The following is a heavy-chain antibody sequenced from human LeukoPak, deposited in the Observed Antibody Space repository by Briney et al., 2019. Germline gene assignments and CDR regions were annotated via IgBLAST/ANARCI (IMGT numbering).Heavy chain of an antibody. CDR2: ISWNSGSI. CDR1: GFTFDDYA. CDR3: AKEAATRHVVVVAAYYGMDV. D-gene: IGHD2-15*01. V-gene: IGHV3-9*01. J-gene: IGHJ6*02. Sequence: GRSLRLSCAASGFTFDDYAMHWVRQAPGKGLEWVSGISWNSGSIGYAESVKGRFTISRDNAKNSLYLQMNSLRAEETALYYCAKEAATRHVVVVAAYYGMDVWGQGTTVTVSS.